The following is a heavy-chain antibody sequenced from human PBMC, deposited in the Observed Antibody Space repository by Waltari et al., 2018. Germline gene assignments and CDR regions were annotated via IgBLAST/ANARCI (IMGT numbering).Heavy chain of an antibody. CDR2: ISSGGRFT. CDR3: ARVRDDPFYDGSGYSST. Sequence: EVQRVEAGGGRGQSGGCLRLIRVAPAFTVSGPILISVRQAPGNGLECVSSISSGGRFTYYGDSVKGRFTVSRDNAQNSVYLEMSSLRVEDTAVYYCARVRDDPFYDGSGYSSTWGQGTLVAVSS. J-gene: IGHJ4*02. V-gene: IGHV3-21*06. CDR1: AFTVSGPI. D-gene: IGHD3-22*01.